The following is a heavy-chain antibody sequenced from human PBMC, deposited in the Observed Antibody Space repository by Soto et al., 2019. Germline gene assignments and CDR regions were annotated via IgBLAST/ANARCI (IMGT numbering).Heavy chain of an antibody. CDR2: IMPIFRTP. Sequence: QVQLEQSGAEVKKPGSSVKVSCKASGGTFRNSAISRVRQAPGQGLEWMGGIMPIFRTPDYAQKFQGRVTITADESTSTAYTELSGLRSDDTAVYYCARDNDRPQLGGNYYYILDVWGHGTTVTVSS. J-gene: IGHJ6*02. D-gene: IGHD1-1*01. CDR3: ARDNDRPQLGGNYYYILDV. V-gene: IGHV1-69*12. CDR1: GGTFRNSA.